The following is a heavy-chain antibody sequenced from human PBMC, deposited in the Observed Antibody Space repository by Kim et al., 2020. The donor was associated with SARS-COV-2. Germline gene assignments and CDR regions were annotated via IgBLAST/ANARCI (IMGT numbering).Heavy chain of an antibody. J-gene: IGHJ4*02. V-gene: IGHV4-34*01. Sequence: SETLSLTYAVYGGSFSGYYWSWIRQPPGKGLEWIGEINHSGSTNYNPSLKSRVTISVDTSKNQFSLKLSSVTAAATAVYYCARQGILTGYCFDYWGQGTL. D-gene: IGHD3-9*01. CDR1: GGSFSGYY. CDR2: INHSGST. CDR3: ARQGILTGYCFDY.